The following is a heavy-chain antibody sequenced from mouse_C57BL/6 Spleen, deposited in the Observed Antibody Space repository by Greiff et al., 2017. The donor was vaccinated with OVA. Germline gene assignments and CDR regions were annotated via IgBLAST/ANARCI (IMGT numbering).Heavy chain of an antibody. CDR1: GYAFSSYW. Sequence: VQLVESGAELVKPGASVKISCKASGYAFSSYWLNWVKQRPGKGLEWIGQIYPGDGDTNYNGKFKGKATLTADKSSSTAYMQLSSLTSEDSAVYFCARSGGSSSYAMDYWGQGTSVTVSA. D-gene: IGHD1-1*01. CDR2: IYPGDGDT. CDR3: ARSGGSSSYAMDY. V-gene: IGHV1-80*01. J-gene: IGHJ4*01.